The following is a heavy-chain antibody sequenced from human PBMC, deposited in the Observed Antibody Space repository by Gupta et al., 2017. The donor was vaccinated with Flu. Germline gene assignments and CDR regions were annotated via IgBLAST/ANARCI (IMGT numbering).Heavy chain of an antibody. CDR2: ISYDGNTI. V-gene: IGHV3-30-3*01. D-gene: IGHD2-15*01. CDR3: ARARSAGSPPSYSFDY. Sequence: APGKGLEWVAAISYDGNTIHYADSVKGRFTISRDNSRNTLFLLMSNLGAEDTAVYDCARARSAGSPPSYSFDYWGLGTLVTVSS. J-gene: IGHJ4*02.